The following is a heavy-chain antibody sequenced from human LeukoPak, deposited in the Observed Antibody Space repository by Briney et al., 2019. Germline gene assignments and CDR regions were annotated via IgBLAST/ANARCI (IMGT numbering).Heavy chain of an antibody. D-gene: IGHD2-15*01. V-gene: IGHV4-30-4*01. CDR3: ARAVPRDIVVVVAATRDAFDI. Sequence: PSETLSLTCTVSGGSISSGDYYWSWIRQPPGKGLEWIGYIYYSGSTYYNPSLKSRVTISVDTSKNQFSLKLSSVTAADTAVYYCARAVPRDIVVVVAATRDAFDIWGQGTMVTVSS. J-gene: IGHJ3*02. CDR2: IYYSGST. CDR1: GGSISSGDYY.